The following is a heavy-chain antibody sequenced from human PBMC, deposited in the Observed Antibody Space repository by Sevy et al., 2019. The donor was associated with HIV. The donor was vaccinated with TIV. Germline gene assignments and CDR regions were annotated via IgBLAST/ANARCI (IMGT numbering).Heavy chain of an antibody. V-gene: IGHV3-23*01. CDR3: TKVLLFDSFDI. Sequence: GGSLRLSCAASGFTFSSYAMSWVRQAPGKGLGWVSTISGSGGSTYYADSVKGRFTISRDNSKNTLYLQMNSLRAEDTAVYYCTKVLLFDSFDIWGQGTMVTVSS. J-gene: IGHJ3*02. CDR2: ISGSGGST. D-gene: IGHD2-15*01. CDR1: GFTFSSYA.